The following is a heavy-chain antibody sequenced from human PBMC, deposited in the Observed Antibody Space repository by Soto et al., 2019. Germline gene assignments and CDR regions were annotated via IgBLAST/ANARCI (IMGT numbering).Heavy chain of an antibody. CDR3: AGREFASSSFHYYYAVDV. Sequence: SETLSLTCAAYGGSFSDYFWTWIRQPPGKGLGWIGEINHSGSTNFNPSLKSRVAISADTSRNQFSLRVTSVTAADTAVYYCAGREFASSSFHYYYAVDVWGQGTTVTVSS. V-gene: IGHV4-34*01. J-gene: IGHJ6*02. CDR2: INHSGST. CDR1: GGSFSDYF. D-gene: IGHD6-6*01.